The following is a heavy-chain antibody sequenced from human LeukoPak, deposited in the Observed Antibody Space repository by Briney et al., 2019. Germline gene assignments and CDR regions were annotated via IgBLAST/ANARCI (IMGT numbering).Heavy chain of an antibody. CDR2: IWSDGSHK. D-gene: IGHD3-10*01. V-gene: IGHV3-33*01. CDR1: GFTFSDYG. CDR3: ARASGSFDY. J-gene: IGHJ4*02. Sequence: PGGCLRLSCAASGFTFSDYGIHWVRQAPGEGLEWVAVIWSDGSHKYYADSVKGRFTISRENSKNTLYLQMNSLRAEDTAVYYCARASGSFDYWGQGTLATVSS.